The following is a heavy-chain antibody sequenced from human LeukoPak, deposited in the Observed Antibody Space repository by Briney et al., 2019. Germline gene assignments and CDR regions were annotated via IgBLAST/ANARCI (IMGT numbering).Heavy chain of an antibody. CDR2: INGDGSIT. J-gene: IGHJ4*02. V-gene: IGHV3-74*01. D-gene: IGHD3-3*01. Sequence: GGSLRLSCAASGFTFSSYWMHWVRQAPGTGLVWVSRINGDGSITTYADSVKGRFTISRDNAKNTLFLQMNSLRAEDTAVYYCGRSGDFWSGSGVAYWGQGTLVTVSS. CDR3: GRSGDFWSGSGVAY. CDR1: GFTFSSYW.